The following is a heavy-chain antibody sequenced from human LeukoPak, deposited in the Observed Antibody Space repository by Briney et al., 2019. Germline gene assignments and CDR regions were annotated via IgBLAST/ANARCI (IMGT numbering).Heavy chain of an antibody. CDR3: ARVLRGAYCGGDCYRLDY. CDR1: GGSIKNFY. CDR2: IYNNGNT. Sequence: TSETLSLTCTVSGGSIKNFYWSWIRQSPGKGLEWLGYIYNNGNTNYNASLKSRVIMSIDTSKNQFSLKVTSVTAADTAIYYCARVLRGAYCGGDCYRLDYWDQGMLVIVSS. V-gene: IGHV4-59*01. J-gene: IGHJ4*02. D-gene: IGHD2-21*02.